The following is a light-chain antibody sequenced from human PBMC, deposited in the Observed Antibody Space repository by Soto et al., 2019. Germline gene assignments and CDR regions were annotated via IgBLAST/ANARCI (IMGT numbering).Light chain of an antibody. J-gene: IGKJ5*01. Sequence: IVLTQSPATLSVSPGERATLSCRATQSVGTNLAWYQQKPGHVPRLLISGASTRATDIPARFSGSGSGTEFTLTISSLQSEDLAVYYCQQFDSRPITFGQGTRLEIK. CDR1: QSVGTN. CDR2: GAS. V-gene: IGKV3-15*01. CDR3: QQFDSRPIT.